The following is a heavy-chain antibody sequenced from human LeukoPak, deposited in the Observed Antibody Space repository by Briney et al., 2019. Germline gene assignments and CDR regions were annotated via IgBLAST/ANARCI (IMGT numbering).Heavy chain of an antibody. J-gene: IGHJ4*02. V-gene: IGHV3-53*01. CDR2: IYSADNT. CDR3: ARDTLGAYDSNGYYHGY. CDR1: GFTVSSSY. Sequence: PGGSLRLSCAASGFTVSSSYMSRVRQAPGKGLEWVSLIYSADNTHYADSVKGRFSISRDNSKNTLYLQMNSLRAEDTAVYYCARDTLGAYDSNGYYHGYWGQGTLVTVSS. D-gene: IGHD3-22*01.